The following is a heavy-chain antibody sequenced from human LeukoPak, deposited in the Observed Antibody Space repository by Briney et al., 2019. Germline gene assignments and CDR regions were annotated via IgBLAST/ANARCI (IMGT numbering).Heavy chain of an antibody. D-gene: IGHD3-10*01. Sequence: PGGSLRLSCEASGFTFSNAWMSWVRQAPGKGLEWVGRIKTKTDRRTRDYAGPVKDRFTISRDDSKNTLYLEMNSLKIEDTAKYYCTTQGTMIRGAIWDFWGQGTLVTVSS. CDR2: IKTKTDRRTR. CDR3: TTQGTMIRGAIWDF. V-gene: IGHV3-15*01. CDR1: GFTFSNAW. J-gene: IGHJ4*02.